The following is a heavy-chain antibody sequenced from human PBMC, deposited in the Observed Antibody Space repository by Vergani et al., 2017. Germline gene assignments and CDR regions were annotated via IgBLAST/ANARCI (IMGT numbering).Heavy chain of an antibody. CDR3: ARLYGRDSSGSKYFDY. V-gene: IGHV5-51*03. CDR1: GYSFTNYW. Sequence: EVQLVQSGAEVKKPGESLKISCKGSGYSFTNYWIGWVRQMPGKGLEWMGIIHPADSDTRYSPSFQGQVTISVDKSISTAYLQRSSLRASDSAMYYCARLYGRDSSGSKYFDYWVQGTLVTVSS. CDR2: IHPADSDT. D-gene: IGHD3-22*01. J-gene: IGHJ4*02.